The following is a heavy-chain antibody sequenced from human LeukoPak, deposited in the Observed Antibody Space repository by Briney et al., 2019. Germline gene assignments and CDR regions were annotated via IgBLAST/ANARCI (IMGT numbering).Heavy chain of an antibody. CDR2: IIPIFGTA. CDR3: ARGQSGLHFDY. D-gene: IGHD2-15*01. J-gene: IGHJ4*02. Sequence: ASVKVSCKASGGTLSNNAINWVRQAPGQGLEWMGGIIPIFGTADYAQKFQGRVTITADDSTSTAYMELSSLTSEDTAVYYCARGQSGLHFDYWGQGTLVTVSS. V-gene: IGHV1-69*01. CDR1: GGTLSNNA.